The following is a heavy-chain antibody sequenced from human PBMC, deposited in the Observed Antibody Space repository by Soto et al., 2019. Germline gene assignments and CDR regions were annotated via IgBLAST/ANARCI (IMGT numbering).Heavy chain of an antibody. V-gene: IGHV3-30-3*01. D-gene: IGHD1-26*01. CDR1: GFTFSSYA. CDR3: ARVSEDPTWSGSYGGGDY. Sequence: QVQLVESGGGVVQPGRSLRLSCAASGFTFSSYAMHWVRQAPGKGLEWVAVISYDGSNKYYADSVKGRFTISRDNSKNTLYLQMNSLRAEDTAVYYCARVSEDPTWSGSYGGGDYWGQGTLVTVSS. J-gene: IGHJ4*02. CDR2: ISYDGSNK.